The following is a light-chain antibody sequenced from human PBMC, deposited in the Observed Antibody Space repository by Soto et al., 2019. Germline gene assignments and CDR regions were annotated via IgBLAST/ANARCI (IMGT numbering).Light chain of an antibody. CDR3: QQYYTTPYT. CDR1: QSVLHNSNNEHY. CDR2: WAS. V-gene: IGKV4-1*01. Sequence: DIVMTQSPDSLAVSLGERATINCKSSQSVLHNSNNEHYLAWYQQKPGQPPKLLIYWASTRDSGVPDRFSGSGSGTDFTLTISSLQAEDVAVYYCQQYYTTPYTFGQGTKLEIK. J-gene: IGKJ2*01.